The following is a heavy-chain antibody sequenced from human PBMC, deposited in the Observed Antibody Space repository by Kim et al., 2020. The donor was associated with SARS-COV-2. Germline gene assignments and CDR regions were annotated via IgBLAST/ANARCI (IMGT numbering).Heavy chain of an antibody. D-gene: IGHD2-8*02. CDR1: GASISTSYY. J-gene: IGHJ1*01. Sequence: SETLSLTCTVSGASISTSYYWGWIRQPPGKGLEWLGSISGSPDYNPSLKSRVTISLDTANTHFSLNLISVTAAATAVYSCARDWGGGYGGVQYFPHWGRG. CDR3: ARDWGGGYGGVQYFPH. CDR2: ISGSP. V-gene: IGHV4-39*07.